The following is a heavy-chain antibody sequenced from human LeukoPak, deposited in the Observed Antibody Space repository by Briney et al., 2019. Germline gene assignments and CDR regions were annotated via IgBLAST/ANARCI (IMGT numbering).Heavy chain of an antibody. Sequence: GASVKVSCKASGYTFTGYYMHWVRQAPGQGLEWMGWINPNRGGTNYAQKFQGRVTMTRDTSISTAYMELSRLRSDDTAVYYCARVQAYYYGSGSFDYWGQGTLVTVSS. V-gene: IGHV1-2*02. D-gene: IGHD3-10*01. CDR2: INPNRGGT. CDR3: ARVQAYYYGSGSFDY. CDR1: GYTFTGYY. J-gene: IGHJ4*02.